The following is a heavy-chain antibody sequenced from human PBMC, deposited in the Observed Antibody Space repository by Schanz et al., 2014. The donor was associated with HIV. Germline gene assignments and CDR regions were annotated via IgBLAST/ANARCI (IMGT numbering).Heavy chain of an antibody. J-gene: IGHJ6*02. CDR2: ISYDRSHK. Sequence: VQLLESGGGVVQPGRSLRLSCAASGFTFRSYGMHWVRQAPGKGLEWVAVISYDRSHKYYADSVKGRFTISRDNSKNTLFLQMNSLRAEDTAVYYCARVEGPPTFYYYYYGSDVWGQGTAVTVSS. V-gene: IGHV3-30*03. CDR3: ARVEGPPTFYYYYYGSDV. CDR1: GFTFRSYG. D-gene: IGHD4-4*01.